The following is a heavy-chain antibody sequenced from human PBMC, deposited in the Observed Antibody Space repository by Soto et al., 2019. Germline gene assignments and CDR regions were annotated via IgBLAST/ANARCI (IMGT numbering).Heavy chain of an antibody. Sequence: QGQLVESGGGVVQPGGSLRLSCEASGFTFSKYGMQWVRQAPGKGLEWVAVISYDGYLKYYVDSVKGRFTVARDNSKNTLFLEMNSLRVEDTAVYFCAKDFKVSGSHYGTLNYYYGMDVWGQGTTVTVSS. CDR2: ISYDGYLK. D-gene: IGHD3-10*01. CDR1: GFTFSKYG. V-gene: IGHV3-30*18. CDR3: AKDFKVSGSHYGTLNYYYGMDV. J-gene: IGHJ6*02.